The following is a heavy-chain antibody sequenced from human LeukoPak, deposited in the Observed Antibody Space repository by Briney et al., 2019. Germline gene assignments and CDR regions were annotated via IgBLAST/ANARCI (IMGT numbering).Heavy chain of an antibody. CDR2: ISGSGGST. Sequence: PGGSLRLSCAASGFTFSSYGMSWVRQAPGKGLDWVSVISGSGGSTYYADSVKGRFTISRDNSKNTLYLQMNSLRAEDTAVYYCAKDFTGTYYYGSGSYYNWGQGTLVTVSS. D-gene: IGHD3-10*01. J-gene: IGHJ4*02. V-gene: IGHV3-23*01. CDR3: AKDFTGTYYYGSGSYYN. CDR1: GFTFSSYG.